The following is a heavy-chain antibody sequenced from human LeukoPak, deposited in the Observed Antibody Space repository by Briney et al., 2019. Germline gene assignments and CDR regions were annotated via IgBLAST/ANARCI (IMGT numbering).Heavy chain of an antibody. Sequence: SETLSLTCTVSGGSISSYYWSWIRQPPGKGLEWIGYIYYGGSTNYNPSLKSRVTISVDTSKNQFSLKLSSVTAADTAVYYCARDRLSSGWYSGFDYWGQGTLVTVSS. V-gene: IGHV4-59*01. CDR3: ARDRLSSGWYSGFDY. CDR1: GGSISSYY. J-gene: IGHJ4*02. D-gene: IGHD6-19*01. CDR2: IYYGGST.